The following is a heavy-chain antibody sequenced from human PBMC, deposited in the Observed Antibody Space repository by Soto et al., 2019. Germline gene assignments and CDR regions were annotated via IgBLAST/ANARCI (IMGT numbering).Heavy chain of an antibody. D-gene: IGHD3-16*01. CDR3: SRGGTPIDY. CDR1: GYTFTNFG. V-gene: IGHV1-18*01. J-gene: IGHJ4*02. CDR2: ISAYNGNT. Sequence: QVQLVQSGAEVKKPGASVKVSCKASGYTFTNFGISWVRQAPGQGLEWMGWISAYNGNTNYAQNFQGRVTMTTYTSMRTSSMVLRSLRSVETAVYYSSRGGTPIDYWGQGTLVTVSS.